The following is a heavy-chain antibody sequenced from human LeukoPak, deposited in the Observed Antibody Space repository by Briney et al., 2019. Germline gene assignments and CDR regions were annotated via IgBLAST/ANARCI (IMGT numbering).Heavy chain of an antibody. CDR3: AREEGGYSYGGYWYFDL. CDR1: GGSISSYY. Sequence: SETLSLTCTVSGGSISSYYWSWIRQPPGKGLEWIGYIYYSGSTNYNPSLESRVTISVDTSKNQFSLKLSSVTAADTAVYYCAREEGGYSYGGYWYFDLWGRGTLVTVSS. V-gene: IGHV4-59*01. J-gene: IGHJ2*01. CDR2: IYYSGST. D-gene: IGHD5-18*01.